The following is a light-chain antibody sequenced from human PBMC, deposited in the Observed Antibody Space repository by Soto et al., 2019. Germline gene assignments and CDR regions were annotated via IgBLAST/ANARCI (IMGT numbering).Light chain of an antibody. CDR2: GAS. CDR1: QRVSND. CDR3: QQRSNWPPIT. Sequence: EIVMTQSPATLSVSPGERATLSCRASQRVSNDFAWYQQKPGQAPRLLIYGASSRATGIPDRFSGSGSGTDFTLTISSLEPEDFAVYYCQQRSNWPPITFGQGTRLEIK. V-gene: IGKV3-11*01. J-gene: IGKJ5*01.